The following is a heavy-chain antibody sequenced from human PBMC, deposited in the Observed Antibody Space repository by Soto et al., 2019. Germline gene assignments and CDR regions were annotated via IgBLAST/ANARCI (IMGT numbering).Heavy chain of an antibody. CDR1: GFTFSSYD. J-gene: IGHJ4*02. Sequence: EVQLVESGGGLVQPGGSLRLSCAASGFTFSSYDMHWVRHATGKGLEWVSAVGTAGDTYYPGSVKGRFTISRENAKNSLYLHINSQNAGATAVYYCARALHQALPDVACAYWGQGTLVTVSS. D-gene: IGHD1-26*01. V-gene: IGHV3-13*01. CDR2: VGTAGDT. CDR3: ARALHQALPDVACAY.